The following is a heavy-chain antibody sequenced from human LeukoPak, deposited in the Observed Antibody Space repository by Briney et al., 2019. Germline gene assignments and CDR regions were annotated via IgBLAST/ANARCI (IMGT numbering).Heavy chain of an antibody. D-gene: IGHD1-26*01. V-gene: IGHV3-66*02. Sequence: GGSLRLSCAASGFAVSTNYLSWVRQAAGKGLEWVSVIYSDGSTYYTDSVKGRFTISRDNSKNTLYLQMNSLRPEDTAVYYCARDQRSESYYPWGWFDPWGQGTLVTVSS. CDR2: IYSDGST. CDR3: ARDQRSESYYPWGWFDP. CDR1: GFAVSTNY. J-gene: IGHJ5*02.